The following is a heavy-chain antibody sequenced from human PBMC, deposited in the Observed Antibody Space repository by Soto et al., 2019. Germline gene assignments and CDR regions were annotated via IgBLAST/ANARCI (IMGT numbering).Heavy chain of an antibody. CDR3: ARQGYYGSGSYYKFRRFDP. J-gene: IGHJ5*02. D-gene: IGHD3-10*01. V-gene: IGHV1-3*01. CDR2: INAGIGDT. Sequence: GASVKVSCKASGYTFTSYAMHWVRQAPGQRLEWMGWINAGIGDTEYSEKFQGRVTITRDTSASTAYMELSSLRSEDTALYYCARQGYYGSGSYYKFRRFDPWGQGTLVTVSS. CDR1: GYTFTSYA.